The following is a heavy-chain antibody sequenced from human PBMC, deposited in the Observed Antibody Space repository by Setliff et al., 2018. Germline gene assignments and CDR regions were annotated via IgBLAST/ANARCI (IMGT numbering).Heavy chain of an antibody. D-gene: IGHD2-15*01. CDR3: SRERSRRHCYGGSCDFYYYGLDV. CDR2: INPDSGDA. V-gene: IGHV1-2*04. Sequence: ASVKVSCKSSGYIFTDYYIHWVRQAPGQGLEWMGWINPDSGDANYGPNFQGWVTMTRDTSIDTAYLDLSGLKSDDTAVYYCSRERSRRHCYGGSCDFYYYGLDVWGQGTTVTVSS. CDR1: GYIFTDYY. J-gene: IGHJ6*02.